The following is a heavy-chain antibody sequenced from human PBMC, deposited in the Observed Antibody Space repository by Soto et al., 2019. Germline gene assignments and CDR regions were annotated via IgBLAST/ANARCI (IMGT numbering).Heavy chain of an antibody. D-gene: IGHD4-17*01. V-gene: IGHV3-30-3*01. Sequence: QAQLVESGGGVVQPGRSLRLSCAASGFTFKNYALHWVRQGPGKGLEWVAVISFDGDKKYYVDSVKGRFTISRDNFKNTLYLQMNNLRVEDAALYFCAREDDYGYRYINYGLDVWGQGTTVTVSS. J-gene: IGHJ6*02. CDR3: AREDDYGYRYINYGLDV. CDR1: GFTFKNYA. CDR2: ISFDGDKK.